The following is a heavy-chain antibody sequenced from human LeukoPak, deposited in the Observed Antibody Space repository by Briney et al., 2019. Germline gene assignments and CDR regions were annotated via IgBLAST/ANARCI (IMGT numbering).Heavy chain of an antibody. Sequence: PGGSLRLSCAASGFTLSSYAMSCVRQAPAKGLEWVSAISGSGGSTYYADSVKGRFTISRDNSKNTLYLQMNSLRAEDTAVYYCAKCFWSGYYTGYYFDYWGQGTLVTVSS. CDR1: GFTLSSYA. CDR3: AKCFWSGYYTGYYFDY. V-gene: IGHV3-23*01. CDR2: ISGSGGST. D-gene: IGHD3-3*01. J-gene: IGHJ4*02.